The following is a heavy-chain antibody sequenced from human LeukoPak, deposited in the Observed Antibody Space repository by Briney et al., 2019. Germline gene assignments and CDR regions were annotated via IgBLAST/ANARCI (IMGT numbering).Heavy chain of an antibody. CDR3: ARLEDIVVVPAANWFDP. CDR2: IYPGDSDT. Sequence: GESLKISCQGSGYSFTSYWIGWVRPMPGKGLEWMGIIYPGDSDTRYSPSFQGQVTISADKSISTAYLQWSSLKASDTAMYYCARLEDIVVVPAANWFDPWGQGTLFTVSS. V-gene: IGHV5-51*01. J-gene: IGHJ5*02. CDR1: GYSFTSYW. D-gene: IGHD2-2*01.